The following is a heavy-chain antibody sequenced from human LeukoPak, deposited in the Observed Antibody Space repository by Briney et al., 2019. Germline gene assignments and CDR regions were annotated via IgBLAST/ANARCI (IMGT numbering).Heavy chain of an antibody. CDR1: GGSISSYYW. CDR3: ARMNRGNYFDY. Sequence: TLSLTCTVSGGSISSYYWSWIRQPPGKALEWLACIDWDDDTYYSTSLNTRLTISKDTSKNQVVLTMTNMDPVDTATYYCARMNRGNYFDYWGQGTLVTVSS. CDR2: IDWDDDT. J-gene: IGHJ4*02. V-gene: IGHV2-70*11. D-gene: IGHD7-27*01.